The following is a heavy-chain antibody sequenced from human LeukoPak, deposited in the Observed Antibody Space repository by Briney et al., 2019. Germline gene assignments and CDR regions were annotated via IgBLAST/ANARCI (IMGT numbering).Heavy chain of an antibody. CDR1: GGSISSGDYY. CDR2: IYYSGST. J-gene: IGHJ6*02. Sequence: SETLSLTCTVSGGSISSGDYYWSWIRQPPGKGLEWIGYIYYSGSTYYNPSLKSRVTMSVDTSKNQFSLKLSSVTAADTAVYYCARDEADRTVYYGMDVWGQGTTVTVSS. D-gene: IGHD1-1*01. CDR3: ARDEADRTVYYGMDV. V-gene: IGHV4-30-4*01.